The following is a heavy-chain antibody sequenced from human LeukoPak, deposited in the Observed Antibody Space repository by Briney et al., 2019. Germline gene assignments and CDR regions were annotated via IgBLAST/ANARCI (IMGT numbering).Heavy chain of an antibody. CDR1: GYIFTSYR. Sequence: GKSLKISCKGSGYIFTSYRISWVRQMPGKGLERMGRIDPSDSYTNYSPSFQGHVTISADKSISTAYLQWSSLKASDTAMYYCARHLRANWGDDDAFDIWGQGTMVTVSS. D-gene: IGHD7-27*01. J-gene: IGHJ3*02. V-gene: IGHV5-10-1*01. CDR3: ARHLRANWGDDDAFDI. CDR2: IDPSDSYT.